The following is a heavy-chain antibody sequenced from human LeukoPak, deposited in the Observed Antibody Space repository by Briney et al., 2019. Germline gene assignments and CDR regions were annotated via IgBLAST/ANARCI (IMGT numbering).Heavy chain of an antibody. D-gene: IGHD3-22*01. CDR2: IWYDGSNI. J-gene: IGHJ4*02. CDR3: ARDDSSGYYLGY. Sequence: PGGSLRLSCAASGFTFSSYGMHWVRQAPGKGLEWVAVIWYDGSNIYYADSVKGRFTISRDNSKNTLYLQMNSLRAEDTAVYYCARDDSSGYYLGYWGQGTLVTVSS. CDR1: GFTFSSYG. V-gene: IGHV3-33*01.